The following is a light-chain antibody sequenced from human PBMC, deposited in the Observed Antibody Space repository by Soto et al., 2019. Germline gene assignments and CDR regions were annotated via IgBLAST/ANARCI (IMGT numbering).Light chain of an antibody. J-gene: IGKJ4*01. Sequence: DIQMTQSPSTLSASVGDRVTITCRASQSISSWLAWYHQKPGKAPKLLIYKASSLESGVPSRFSGSGSGAAFTLTISSLQPDDFATYYCQQYNSYPLTFGGGTKVDI. CDR2: KAS. V-gene: IGKV1-5*03. CDR3: QQYNSYPLT. CDR1: QSISSW.